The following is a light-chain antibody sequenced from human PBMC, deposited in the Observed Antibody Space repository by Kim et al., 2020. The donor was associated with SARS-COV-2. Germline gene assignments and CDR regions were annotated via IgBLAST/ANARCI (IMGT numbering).Light chain of an antibody. CDR1: QSVSSSY. CDR3: QRYGNSLT. Sequence: EIVLTQSPGTLSLSPGERATLSCRASQSVSSSYLAWYQQKLGQAPRLLIHGASSSATGIPDIFSGSGSGTDFTLTISRLEHEDFAVYYCQRYGNSLTFGGGTKVDIK. CDR2: GAS. V-gene: IGKV3-20*01. J-gene: IGKJ4*01.